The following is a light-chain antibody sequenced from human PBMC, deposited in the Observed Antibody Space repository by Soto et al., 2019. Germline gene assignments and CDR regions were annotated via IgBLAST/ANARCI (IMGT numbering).Light chain of an antibody. Sequence: DIQMTQSPSSLSASVGDRVTITCRASQGISNYLAWYQQKPGKVPILLIYAASTLQSGVPSRFSGSGSGADFTLTICSLQSEDVATYYSQKNDSVPFTFGPATKVDIK. V-gene: IGKV1-27*01. CDR1: QGISNY. CDR2: AAS. CDR3: QKNDSVPFT. J-gene: IGKJ3*01.